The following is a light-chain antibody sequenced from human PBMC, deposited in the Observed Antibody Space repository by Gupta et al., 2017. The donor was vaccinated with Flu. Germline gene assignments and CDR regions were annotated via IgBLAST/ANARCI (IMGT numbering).Light chain of an antibody. J-gene: IGLJ1*01. CDR3: SAEAGSLYV. CDR2: EVR. Sequence: AVTTSCTGTSSDVGGYTYVSWHQQHPGKDHKLMIYEVRKRPAGVPDRFSGSKSGNTAALTVSGRQAEDEDDYYCSAEAGSLYVFGTGTKVTVL. V-gene: IGLV2-8*01. CDR1: SSDVGGYTY.